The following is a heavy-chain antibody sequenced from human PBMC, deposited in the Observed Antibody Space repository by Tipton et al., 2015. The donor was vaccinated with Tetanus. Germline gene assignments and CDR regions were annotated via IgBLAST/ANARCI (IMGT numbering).Heavy chain of an antibody. CDR3: ARGWGAVTDPPGTWAGVYYFDY. J-gene: IGHJ4*02. CDR1: GFTFSDYY. V-gene: IGHV3-11*06. D-gene: IGHD1-14*01. Sequence: SLRLSCAASGFTFSDYYMSWIRQAPGKGLEWVSYISSSSSYTNYADSVEGRFTISRDNAKNSLYLQMNSLRAEDTAVYYCARGWGAVTDPPGTWAGVYYFDYWGQGTLATVSS. CDR2: ISSSSSYT.